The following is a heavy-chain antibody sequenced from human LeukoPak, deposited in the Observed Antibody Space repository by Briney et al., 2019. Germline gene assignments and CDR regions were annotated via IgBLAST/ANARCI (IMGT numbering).Heavy chain of an antibody. CDR1: GGSISSYY. V-gene: IGHV4-59*12. J-gene: IGHJ4*02. CDR2: IYYSGST. CDR3: ARGEWELHLWYYFDY. Sequence: SETLSLTCTVSGGSISSYYWSWIRQPPGKGLEWIGYIYYSGSTNYNPSLKSRVTISVDTSKNQFSLKLSSVTAADTAVYYCARGEWELHLWYYFDYWGQGTLVTVSS. D-gene: IGHD1-26*01.